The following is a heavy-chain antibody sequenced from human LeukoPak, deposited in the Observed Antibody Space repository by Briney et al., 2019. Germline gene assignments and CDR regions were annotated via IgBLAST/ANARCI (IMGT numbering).Heavy chain of an antibody. V-gene: IGHV3-30-3*01. Sequence: LAGGSLRLSCAASGFTFSSYAMHWVRQAPGKGLEWVAVISYDGSNKYYADSVKGRFTISRDNSKNTLYLQMNSLRAEDTAVYYCARDPGDIGAFDIWGQGTMVTVPS. J-gene: IGHJ3*02. CDR1: GFTFSSYA. CDR2: ISYDGSNK. CDR3: ARDPGDIGAFDI. D-gene: IGHD7-27*01.